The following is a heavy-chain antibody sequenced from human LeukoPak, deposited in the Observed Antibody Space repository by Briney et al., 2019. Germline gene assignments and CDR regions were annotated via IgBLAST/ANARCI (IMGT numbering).Heavy chain of an antibody. CDR3: ARFGPSPADEGKVVGATPEYAFDI. V-gene: IGHV1-46*01. CDR1: GYTFTSYY. CDR2: INPSGGST. Sequence: ASVKVSCKASGYTFTSYYMHWVRQAPGQGLEWMGIINPSGGSTSYAQKFQGRVTMTRDTSTSTVYMELSSLRSEDTAVYYCARFGPSPADEGKVVGATPEYAFDIWGQGTMVTVSS. J-gene: IGHJ3*02. D-gene: IGHD1-26*01.